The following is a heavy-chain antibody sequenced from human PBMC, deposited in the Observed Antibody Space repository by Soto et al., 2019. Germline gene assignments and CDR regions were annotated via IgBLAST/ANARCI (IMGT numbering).Heavy chain of an antibody. D-gene: IGHD2-15*01. CDR2: IKQDGSEK. Sequence: EVQLVESGGGLVQPGGSLRLSCAASGFTFSSYWMSWVRQAPGKGLEWVANIKQDGSEKYYVDSVEGRFTISRDNAKNSLYLQMNSLRAEDTAVYYCARGGGGSGPKVGYYYGMDVWGQGTTVTVSS. J-gene: IGHJ6*02. V-gene: IGHV3-7*05. CDR3: ARGGGGSGPKVGYYYGMDV. CDR1: GFTFSSYW.